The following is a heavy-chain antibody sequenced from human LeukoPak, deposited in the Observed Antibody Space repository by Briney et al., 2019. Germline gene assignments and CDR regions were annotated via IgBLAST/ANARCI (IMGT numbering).Heavy chain of an antibody. Sequence: GGSLRLSCSASGFTFSNYAMHWVRQAPGKGLEDVSAISSSGGSTYYADSVKGRFTISRDNSKNTLYLQMNSLRAEDTAVYYCAKPVFSYYFDYWGQGTLVTVSS. CDR1: GFTFSNYA. J-gene: IGHJ4*02. CDR3: AKPVFSYYFDY. V-gene: IGHV3-64*04. D-gene: IGHD2-21*01. CDR2: ISSSGGST.